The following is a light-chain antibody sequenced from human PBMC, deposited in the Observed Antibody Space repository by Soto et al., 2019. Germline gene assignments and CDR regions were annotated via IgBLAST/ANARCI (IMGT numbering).Light chain of an antibody. CDR3: GTWDSSLSVYV. J-gene: IGLJ1*01. Sequence: QSVLAQPPSVSAAPGQKVTISCSGRSYNIGNNYVSWYQQLPGTAPKLLIYDNNKRPSGIPDRFSGSKSGTSATLGITGLQTGDEADYYCGTWDSSLSVYVFGTGTKVTVL. CDR2: DNN. CDR1: SYNIGNNY. V-gene: IGLV1-51*01.